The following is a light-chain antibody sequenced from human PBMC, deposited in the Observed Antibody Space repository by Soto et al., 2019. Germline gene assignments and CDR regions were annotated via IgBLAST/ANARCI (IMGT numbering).Light chain of an antibody. J-gene: IGKJ1*01. Sequence: EFVMTQSPATLSVSPGERATLSCRASEHVGNNLAWYQQKPGQAPRLLIYATSSRATDVPARFSGGGSGTDFTLTIGCLQCEDFAVYYCQQYNNWPQTFGQGTKVEIK. CDR2: ATS. CDR3: QQYNNWPQT. CDR1: EHVGNN. V-gene: IGKV3-15*01.